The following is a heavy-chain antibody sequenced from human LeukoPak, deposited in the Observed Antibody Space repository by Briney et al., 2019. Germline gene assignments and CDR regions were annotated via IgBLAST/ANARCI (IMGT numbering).Heavy chain of an antibody. V-gene: IGHV3-21*01. CDR3: ARGNWPSGAFDI. CDR1: GFTFSSYS. J-gene: IGHJ3*02. Sequence: PGGSLRLSCAASGFTFSSYSMNWVRQAPGKGLEWVSSISSSSSYIYYADSVKGRFTISRDNAKNSLYLQMNSLRAEDTAVYYCARGNWPSGAFDIWGQGTMVTVSS. CDR2: ISSSSSYI. D-gene: IGHD1-1*01.